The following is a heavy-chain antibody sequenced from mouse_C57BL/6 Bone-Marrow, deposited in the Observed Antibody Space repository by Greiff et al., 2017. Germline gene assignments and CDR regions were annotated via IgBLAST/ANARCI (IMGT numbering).Heavy chain of an antibody. CDR1: GFTFSNYW. CDR3: TGGTTGTDY. D-gene: IGHD1-1*01. V-gene: IGHV6-3*01. J-gene: IGHJ2*01. CDR2: IRLKSDNYAT. Sequence: EVKLVESGGGLVQPGGSMKLSCVASGFTFSNYWMNWVRQSPEKGLEWVAQIRLKSDNYATDYAERVKGRFTISTDDSKSSVYLQMNNLRAEDTGIYYCTGGTTGTDYGGQGNTLTVSS.